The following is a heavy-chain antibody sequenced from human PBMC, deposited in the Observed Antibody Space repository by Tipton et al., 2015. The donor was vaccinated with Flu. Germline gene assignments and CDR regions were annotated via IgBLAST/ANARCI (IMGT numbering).Heavy chain of an antibody. CDR2: IYTSGST. Sequence: TLSLTCTVSGGSINSGSYYWSWIRQPAGEGLQWIGRIYTSGSTNYNFSLNSRVTISVDTSKNQFYLRLTSVTAAHTGIYYCARDRSGSSSYYGAFDIWGQGTMVNVSS. D-gene: IGHD3-10*01. CDR3: ARDRSGSSSYYGAFDI. J-gene: IGHJ3*02. CDR1: GGSINSGSYY. V-gene: IGHV4-61*02.